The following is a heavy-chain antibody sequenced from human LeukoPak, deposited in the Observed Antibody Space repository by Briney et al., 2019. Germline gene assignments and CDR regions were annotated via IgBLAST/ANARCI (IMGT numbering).Heavy chain of an antibody. CDR2: IYPGDSDT. CDR1: GYIFTSYW. CDR3: ARHLRYAGGYPRFDY. V-gene: IGHV5-51*01. J-gene: IGHJ4*02. D-gene: IGHD2-8*02. Sequence: GEYLKISCKGSGYIFTSYWIGWVRQMPGKGLEWMGIIYPGDSDTRYSPSFQGQVTISADKSISTAYLQWSSLKASDTAMYYCARHLRYAGGYPRFDYWGQGTLVTVSS.